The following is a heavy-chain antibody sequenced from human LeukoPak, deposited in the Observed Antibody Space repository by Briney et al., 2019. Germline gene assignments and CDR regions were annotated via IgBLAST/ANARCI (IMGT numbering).Heavy chain of an antibody. D-gene: IGHD2-15*01. J-gene: IGHJ6*02. V-gene: IGHV4-59*01. CDR3: ARVGYCTGGSCYSDYLYGMDV. CDR2: IFNSGST. CDR1: GGSISGFY. Sequence: SETLSLTCTVSGGSISGFYWSWLRQPPGKGLEWFGYIFNSGSTNYNPSRKSRVTISVDTSKNQISLKLSSVTAADTAEYYCARVGYCTGGSCYSDYLYGMDVWGQGTPVTVSS.